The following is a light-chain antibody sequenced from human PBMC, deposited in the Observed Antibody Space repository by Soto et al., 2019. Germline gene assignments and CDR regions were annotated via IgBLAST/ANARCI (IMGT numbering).Light chain of an antibody. CDR2: AAS. CDR3: QQSYSSPPT. J-gene: IGKJ1*01. Sequence: DIQITQSPSSLSASVEDRFIITCRASQNISNHLNWYQQKPGKAPKLLIFAASSLQSGVPSRFSGSRSGPDFTLTISSLQPEDFATYYCQQSYSSPPTFGQGTKVDI. CDR1: QNISNH. V-gene: IGKV1-39*01.